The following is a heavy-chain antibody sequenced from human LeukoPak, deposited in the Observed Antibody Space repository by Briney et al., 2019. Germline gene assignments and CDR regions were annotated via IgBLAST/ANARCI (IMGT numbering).Heavy chain of an antibody. CDR2: ISGSGGST. CDR1: GFTFSSYA. D-gene: IGHD3-3*01. Sequence: GGSLRLSCAASGFTFSSYAMSWVRQAPGKGLEWVSAISGSGGSTYYADSVKGRFTISSDNSKNTLYLQMNSLRAEDTAVYYCAKDELRFLEWLSIGDYMDVWGKGTTVTVSS. J-gene: IGHJ6*03. CDR3: AKDELRFLEWLSIGDYMDV. V-gene: IGHV3-23*01.